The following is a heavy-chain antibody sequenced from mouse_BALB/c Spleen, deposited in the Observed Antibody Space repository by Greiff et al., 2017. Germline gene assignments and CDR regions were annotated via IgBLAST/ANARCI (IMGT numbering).Heavy chain of an antibody. V-gene: IGHV5-6-2*01. D-gene: IGHD2-3*01. CDR3: ARRWLDAMDY. CDR1: GFTFSSYY. J-gene: IGHJ4*01. Sequence: EVMLVESGGGLVKLGGSLKLSCAASGFTFSSYYMSWVRQTPEKRLELVAAINSNGGSTYYPDTVKGRFTISRDNAKNTLYLQMSSLKSEDTALYYCARRWLDAMDYWGQGTSVTVSS. CDR2: INSNGGST.